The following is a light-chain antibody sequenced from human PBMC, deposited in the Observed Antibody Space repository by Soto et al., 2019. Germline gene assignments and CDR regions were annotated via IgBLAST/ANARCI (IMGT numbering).Light chain of an antibody. Sequence: IQLTQYQTFLSASVGDRVTISCRASQGISSNLAWYQQKPGKAPKLMIYAASTLQSGVPSRFSGSGYGTEFTLTISSLQTEDFATYYCQQFNSYPITFGQGTRLEIK. CDR2: AAS. J-gene: IGKJ5*01. V-gene: IGKV1-9*01. CDR3: QQFNSYPIT. CDR1: QGISSN.